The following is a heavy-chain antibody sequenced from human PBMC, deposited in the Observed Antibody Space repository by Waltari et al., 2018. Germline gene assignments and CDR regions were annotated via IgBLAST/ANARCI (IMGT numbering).Heavy chain of an antibody. CDR2: ISGDGTYT. J-gene: IGHJ4*02. D-gene: IGHD2-15*01. V-gene: IGHV3-64D*06. CDR1: GFTFGCYA. Sequence: VQVVESGGGLVQPGGSLRLSCSGSGFTFGCYALPGFPQAPGEGMEYVSAISGDGTYTDYADSVTARFTISRDNSKNTLYLQMTSLRLEDTAIYYCVKSDCSDGGCKLLHFWGQGTLVTVSS. CDR3: VKSDCSDGGCKLLHF.